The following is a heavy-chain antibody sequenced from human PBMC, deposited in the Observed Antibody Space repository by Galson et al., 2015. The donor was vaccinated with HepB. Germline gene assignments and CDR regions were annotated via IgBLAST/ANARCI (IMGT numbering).Heavy chain of an antibody. CDR1: GFTFSSYW. CDR2: INSDGSST. D-gene: IGHD3-3*01. CDR3: ARFAIFGRYYFDY. V-gene: IGHV3-74*01. Sequence: SLRLSCAASGFTFSSYWMHWVRQAPGKGLVWVSRINSDGSSTSYADSVKGRFTISRDNAKNTLYLQMNSLRAEDTAVYYCARFAIFGRYYFDYWGQGTLVTVSS. J-gene: IGHJ4*02.